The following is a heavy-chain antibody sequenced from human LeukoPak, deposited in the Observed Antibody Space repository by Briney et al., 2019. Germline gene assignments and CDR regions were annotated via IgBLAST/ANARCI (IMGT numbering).Heavy chain of an antibody. CDR2: IYTSGST. CDR1: GGSLSSGSYY. Sequence: SQTLSLTCTVSGGSLSSGSYYWSWIRQPAGKGLEWIGRIYTSGSTNYNPSLKSRVTISVDTSKNQFSLKLSSVTAADTAVYYCARGTVLGYFDYWGQGTLVTVSS. V-gene: IGHV4-61*02. D-gene: IGHD3-10*01. CDR3: ARGTVLGYFDY. J-gene: IGHJ4*02.